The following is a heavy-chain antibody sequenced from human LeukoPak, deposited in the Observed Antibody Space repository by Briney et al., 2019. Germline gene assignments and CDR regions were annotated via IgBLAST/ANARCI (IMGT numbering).Heavy chain of an antibody. CDR3: ARYRAAGIDY. Sequence: SETLSLTCAVSYGSISSNSYYWGWIRQPPGKGLEWIGSVYYSGSTYYNPSLKSRVTISVDTSKDQFSLKLSSVTAADTAVYYCARYRAAGIDYWGQGTLVTVSS. V-gene: IGHV4-39*07. J-gene: IGHJ4*02. CDR1: YGSISSNSYY. D-gene: IGHD6-13*01. CDR2: VYYSGST.